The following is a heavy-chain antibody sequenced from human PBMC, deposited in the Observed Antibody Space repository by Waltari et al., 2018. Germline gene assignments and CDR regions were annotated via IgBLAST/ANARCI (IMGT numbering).Heavy chain of an antibody. V-gene: IGHV3-66*01. D-gene: IGHD6-19*01. CDR3: AREPYSSGWYAY. CDR2: IYSAGKT. CDR1: GFTVSNNY. Sequence: EVQLVESGGDLVQSGGSLRLSCAAFGFTVSNNYMSWVRQAPGKGLEWVSIIYSAGKTDYADSVKGRFTISRDNAKNSLYLQMNSLRAEDTAVYYCAREPYSSGWYAYWGQGTLVTVSS. J-gene: IGHJ4*02.